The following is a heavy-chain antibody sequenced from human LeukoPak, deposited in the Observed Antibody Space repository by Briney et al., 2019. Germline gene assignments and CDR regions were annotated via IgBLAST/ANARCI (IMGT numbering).Heavy chain of an antibody. CDR3: ASSGNYYDSSGPPYY. Sequence: GESLKISCKASGYSFASYWIDWVRQTSGKGLEWMGIIYPGDSDTRYSPSFQGQVTISADKSISTAYLQWSSLKASDTAMYYCASSGNYYDSSGPPYYWGQGTLVTVSS. V-gene: IGHV5-51*01. CDR2: IYPGDSDT. J-gene: IGHJ4*02. D-gene: IGHD3-22*01. CDR1: GYSFASYW.